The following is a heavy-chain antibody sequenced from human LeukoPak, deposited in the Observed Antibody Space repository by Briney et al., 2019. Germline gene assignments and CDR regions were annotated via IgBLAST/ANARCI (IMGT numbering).Heavy chain of an antibody. D-gene: IGHD3-9*01. CDR1: GGSFSGYY. CDR3: ARHGYFDWLLKNWFDP. Sequence: SETLSLTCAVYGGSFSGYYWSWIRQPPGKGLEWIGEINHSGSTNYNPSLKSRVTISVDTSKNQFSLKLSSVTAADTAVYYCARHGYFDWLLKNWFDPWGQGTLVTVSS. J-gene: IGHJ5*02. CDR2: INHSGST. V-gene: IGHV4-34*01.